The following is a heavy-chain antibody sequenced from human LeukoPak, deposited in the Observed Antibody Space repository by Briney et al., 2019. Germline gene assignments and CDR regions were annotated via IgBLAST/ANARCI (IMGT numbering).Heavy chain of an antibody. D-gene: IGHD5-24*01. J-gene: IGHJ4*02. V-gene: IGHV3-30*02. CDR3: ARNRAEEMADFDY. CDR2: IRYDGSNK. CDR1: GFTFSSYG. Sequence: GGSLRLSCAASGFTFSSYGMHWVRQAAGKGLKWVAFIRYDGSNKYYADSVKGRFTISRDNSKNTLYLQMNSLRAEDTAVYYCARNRAEEMADFDYWGQGTLVTVSS.